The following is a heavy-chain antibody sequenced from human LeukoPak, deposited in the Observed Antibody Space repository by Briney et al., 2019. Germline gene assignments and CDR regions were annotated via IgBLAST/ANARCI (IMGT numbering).Heavy chain of an antibody. CDR1: GFSFGSSG. Sequence: GGSLRLSCPASGFSFGSSGLSWVRQTPGKGLQWVSYISGNGGTTHYADSVEGRFTISRDNAKNSLYLQMSSLRAEDTAVYYCARDLDSGNYFFAYWGQGTPVTVSS. J-gene: IGHJ4*02. CDR2: ISGNGGTT. D-gene: IGHD3-22*01. V-gene: IGHV3-48*04. CDR3: ARDLDSGNYFFAY.